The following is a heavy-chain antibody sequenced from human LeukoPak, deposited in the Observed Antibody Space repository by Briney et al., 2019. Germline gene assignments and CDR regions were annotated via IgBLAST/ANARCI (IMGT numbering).Heavy chain of an antibody. D-gene: IGHD3-3*01. CDR1: GGSISSSSYY. Sequence: SETLTLTCTVSGGSISSSSYYWGWIRQPPGKGLEWIGSIYYSGSTHYNPSLKSRVTISVDTSKDQFTLKLSSVTAADTAVYYCARHINGGPYDSLDVWGQGTTVTVSS. CDR3: ARHINGGPYDSLDV. J-gene: IGHJ6*02. CDR2: IYYSGST. V-gene: IGHV4-39*01.